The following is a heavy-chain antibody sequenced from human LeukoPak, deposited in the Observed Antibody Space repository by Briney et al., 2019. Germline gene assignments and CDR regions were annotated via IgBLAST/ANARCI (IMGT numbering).Heavy chain of an antibody. CDR1: GYTFTGYY. CDR2: IYPNSGGT. J-gene: IGHJ4*02. V-gene: IGHV1-2*02. CDR3: ARVAPGGVVVPAAMRYFDY. D-gene: IGHD2-2*01. Sequence: GASVKVSCKASGYTFTGYYMHWVRQAPGQGLEWMGWIYPNSGGTNYAQKFQGRVTMTRDTSISTAYMELSRLRSDDTAVYYCARVAPGGVVVPAAMRYFDYWGQGTLVTVSS.